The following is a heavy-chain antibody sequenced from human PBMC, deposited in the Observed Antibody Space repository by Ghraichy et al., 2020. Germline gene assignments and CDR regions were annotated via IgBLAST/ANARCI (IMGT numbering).Heavy chain of an antibody. CDR1: GYTFTNYH. Sequence: ASVKVSCKASGYTFTNYHMHWVRQARGQGLEWMGVINPSGSATDYAQKFQGRLTVTRETSTSTLYMELSSLRSDDTAMYYCAREPDGPEAIDIWGQGTMVTVSS. J-gene: IGHJ3*02. CDR2: INPSGSAT. CDR3: AREPDGPEAIDI. D-gene: IGHD1-14*01. V-gene: IGHV1-46*01.